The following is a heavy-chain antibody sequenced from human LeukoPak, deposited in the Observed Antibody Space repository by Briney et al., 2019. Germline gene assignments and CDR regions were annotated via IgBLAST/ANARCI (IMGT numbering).Heavy chain of an antibody. D-gene: IGHD5-18*01. V-gene: IGHV4-4*02. Sequence: PSETLSLTCAVSGGSISSSNWWSWVRQPPGKGLEWIGEIYHSGSTNYNPSLKSRVTISVDKSNNQFSLKLSSVTAADTAVYYCARKYGYSYGSHFDSWGQGTLATVSS. CDR3: ARKYGYSYGSHFDS. J-gene: IGHJ4*02. CDR2: IYHSGST. CDR1: GGSISSSNW.